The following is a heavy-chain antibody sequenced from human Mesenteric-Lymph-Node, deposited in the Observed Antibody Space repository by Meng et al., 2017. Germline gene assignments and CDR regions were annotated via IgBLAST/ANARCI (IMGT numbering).Heavy chain of an antibody. CDR2: SSPTGTTI. D-gene: IGHD3-10*01. CDR1: EFSISNYE. V-gene: IGHV3-48*03. CDR3: ARDPLAMVRGVGRGWFDP. Sequence: GESLKISCAASEFSISNYEMNWVRQAPGKGLEWLSYSSPTGTTIFYADSAKGRFTISRDNAKNSLYLQMNSLRAEDTAVYYCARDPLAMVRGVGRGWFDPWGQGTLVTVSS. J-gene: IGHJ5*02.